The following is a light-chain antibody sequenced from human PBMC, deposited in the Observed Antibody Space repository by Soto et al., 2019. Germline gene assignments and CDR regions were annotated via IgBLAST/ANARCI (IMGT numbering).Light chain of an antibody. CDR1: QSVSNNY. J-gene: IGKJ1*01. V-gene: IGKV3-20*01. CDR3: QQYGTSGT. CDR2: GAS. Sequence: SVLTQAPGTLALSPGEGATLSCRASQSVSNNYLAWYQQKPGQAPRLLIYGASNRATGIPDRFSGSGSGTDFTLTISRLEPEDFAVYYCQQYGTSGTCGQGAKV.